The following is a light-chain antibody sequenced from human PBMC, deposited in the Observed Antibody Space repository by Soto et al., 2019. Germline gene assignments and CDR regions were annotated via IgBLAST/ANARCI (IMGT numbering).Light chain of an antibody. CDR2: KAS. J-gene: IGKJ1*01. Sequence: DIQMAQSPSSLSAAVGDRVTITCRSIQTIRDYLNWYQQKPGKAPKLLIYKASTLKSGVPSRFSGSGSGTEFTLTISSLQPDDFATYYCQHYNSYSEAFGQGTKVDI. V-gene: IGKV1-5*03. CDR1: QTIRDY. CDR3: QHYNSYSEA.